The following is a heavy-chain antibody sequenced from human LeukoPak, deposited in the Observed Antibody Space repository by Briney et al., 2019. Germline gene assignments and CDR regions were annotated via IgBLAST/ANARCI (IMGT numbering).Heavy chain of an antibody. Sequence: SETLSLTCTVSGGSISYHYWSWIRQPPGKGLEWIGYIYNSGSTNYNPSLMSRATISVDTSKNQFSLNLSSVTAADTAVYYCARDSRYSDNSGYYYSHYYMDVWGKGTTVTVSS. D-gene: IGHD3-22*01. V-gene: IGHV4-59*11. CDR2: IYNSGST. J-gene: IGHJ6*03. CDR1: GGSISYHY. CDR3: ARDSRYSDNSGYYYSHYYMDV.